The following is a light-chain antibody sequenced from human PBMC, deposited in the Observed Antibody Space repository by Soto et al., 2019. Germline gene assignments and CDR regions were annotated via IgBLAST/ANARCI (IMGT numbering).Light chain of an antibody. V-gene: IGLV2-8*01. Sequence: QSALTQPPSASGSPGQSVTISCTGTSSDVGNYNYVSWYHQHPGKAPKLMIHEVSKRPSGVPDRFSGSKSGNTASLTVSGLQAEDEADYYCSSYAGSNNLLFGGGTKLTVL. J-gene: IGLJ2*01. CDR3: SSYAGSNNLL. CDR2: EVS. CDR1: SSDVGNYNY.